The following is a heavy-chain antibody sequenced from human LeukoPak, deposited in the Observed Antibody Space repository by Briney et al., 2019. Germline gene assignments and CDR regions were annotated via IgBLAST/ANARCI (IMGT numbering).Heavy chain of an antibody. V-gene: IGHV3-30*02. J-gene: IGHJ6*03. CDR3: ARDSDKYSGSRYYYYYYMDV. D-gene: IGHD1-26*01. CDR2: IRYDGSNK. Sequence: GGSLRLSCAASGFTFSTYGMHWVRQAPGKGLEWVAFIRYDGSNKYYTDSVKGRFTISRDDSKSTLYLQMNSLRAEDTAVYFCARDSDKYSGSRYYYYYYMDVWGKGTTVTVSS. CDR1: GFTFSTYG.